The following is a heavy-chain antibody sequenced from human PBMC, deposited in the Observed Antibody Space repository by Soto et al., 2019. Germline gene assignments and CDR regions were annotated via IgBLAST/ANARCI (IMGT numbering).Heavy chain of an antibody. CDR3: AKSTSGYGGASDF. V-gene: IGHV3-30*18. CDR2: IAYEGKTV. D-gene: IGHD4-17*01. CDR1: GFTLSNSG. Sequence: VGSLRLSCEVSGFTLSNSGIHWVRQAPDKGLEWVATIAYEGKTVNYADSAKGRFTISRDISKSTVYLQMNSLRREDTATYYCAKSTSGYGGASDFWGQGTVVTVSS. J-gene: IGHJ4*02.